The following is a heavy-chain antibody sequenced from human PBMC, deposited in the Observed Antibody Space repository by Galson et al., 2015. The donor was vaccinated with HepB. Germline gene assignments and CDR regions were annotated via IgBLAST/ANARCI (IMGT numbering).Heavy chain of an antibody. CDR3: ARTLAPYTGFDY. J-gene: IGHJ4*02. CDR2: FIGGDGST. D-gene: IGHD5-18*01. Sequence: SLRLSCAAPGFTFSDHAMSWVRQTPGKGMEWVSSFIGGDGSTYYADSVKGRFTISSDNSKNTLYLQMNSLRADDSAIYYCARTLAPYTGFDYWGQGTLVAVSS. CDR1: GFTFSDHA. V-gene: IGHV3-23*01.